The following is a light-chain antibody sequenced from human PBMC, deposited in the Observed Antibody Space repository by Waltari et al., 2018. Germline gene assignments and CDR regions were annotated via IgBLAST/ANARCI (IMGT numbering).Light chain of an antibody. CDR3: HQYVESPAT. J-gene: IGKJ1*01. Sequence: EIVLTQSPGTVSLSPGDRATFSCWASQSVSSYLAWSQQKSGQAPRLLIYHASTRATGIPDRFSGSGSGTDFSLTISRLEPEDFAMYYCHQYVESPATFGQGTKVEIK. CDR2: HAS. V-gene: IGKV3-20*01. CDR1: QSVSSY.